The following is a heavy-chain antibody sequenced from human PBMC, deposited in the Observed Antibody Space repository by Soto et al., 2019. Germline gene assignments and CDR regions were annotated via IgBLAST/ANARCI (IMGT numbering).Heavy chain of an antibody. V-gene: IGHV1-58*01. CDR2: IVVGSGNT. CDR3: AADFYSDKVALGLAY. J-gene: IGHJ4*02. CDR1: GVTFSSSA. D-gene: IGHD5-12*01. Sequence: SVEVSCEACGVTFSSSAVRWVRQARGQRLEWIGWIVVGSGNTNYAQKFQERVTITRDMSTSTAYMELSSLRSEDTAVYYCAADFYSDKVALGLAYWGQGTLVPVSS.